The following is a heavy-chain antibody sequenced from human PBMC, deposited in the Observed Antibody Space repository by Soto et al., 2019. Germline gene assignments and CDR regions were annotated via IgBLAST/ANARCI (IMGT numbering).Heavy chain of an antibody. CDR1: GFTFSNYG. D-gene: IGHD2-2*01. J-gene: IGHJ4*02. CDR3: ARAPHYIVVVPATTQFDN. Sequence: GGSLRLSCVASGFTFSNYGMHWVRQAPGKGLEWVAAIWYDGNKKLYGDSVKGRFTISRDNSQNTLYLQMNSLRADDTAVYFCARAPHYIVVVPATTQFDNWGQGTLVTVSS. V-gene: IGHV3-33*01. CDR2: IWYDGNKK.